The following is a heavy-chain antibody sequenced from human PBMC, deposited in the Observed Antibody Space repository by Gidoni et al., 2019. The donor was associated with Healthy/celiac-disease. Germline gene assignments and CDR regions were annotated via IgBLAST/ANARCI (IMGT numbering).Heavy chain of an antibody. CDR2: IKSKTDGGTT. Sequence: EVQLVESGGGLVKPGGSLRLSCAASGFTFSDAWMSWVRQAPGKGLEWVGRIKSKTDGGTTDYAAPVKGRFTISRDDSKNTLYLQMNSLKTEDTAVYYCTTHSSGGYGYDYWGQGTLVTVSS. CDR3: TTHSSGGYGYDY. J-gene: IGHJ4*02. V-gene: IGHV3-15*01. D-gene: IGHD6-19*01. CDR1: GFTFSDAW.